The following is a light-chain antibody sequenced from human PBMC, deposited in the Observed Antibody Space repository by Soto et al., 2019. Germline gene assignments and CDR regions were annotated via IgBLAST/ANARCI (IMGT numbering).Light chain of an antibody. Sequence: DIVMTQSPLSLHVTPGEPASISCRSSQSLLHSNGYNYLVWYLQKPGQSPQLLIYLGSNRASGVPDRFSGSGSGTDFTLKITRVKAEDVGVYYCMQALQNPHTFGQETKVEIK. J-gene: IGKJ1*01. CDR3: MQALQNPHT. V-gene: IGKV2-28*01. CDR2: LGS. CDR1: QSLLHSNGYNY.